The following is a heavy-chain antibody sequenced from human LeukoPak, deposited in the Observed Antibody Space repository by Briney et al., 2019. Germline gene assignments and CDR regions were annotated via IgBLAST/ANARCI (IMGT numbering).Heavy chain of an antibody. CDR1: GFTFDDYA. CDR2: INWDSGSK. Sequence: GGSLRLSCAASGFTFDDYAIHWVRQAPGKGLEWVSGINWDSGSKHYADSVKGRFTISRDNAKNSLYLQMNSLRAEDTALYYCAKDFSSGYYYFDYWGQGTLVTVSS. J-gene: IGHJ4*02. CDR3: AKDFSSGYYYFDY. D-gene: IGHD3-22*01. V-gene: IGHV3-9*01.